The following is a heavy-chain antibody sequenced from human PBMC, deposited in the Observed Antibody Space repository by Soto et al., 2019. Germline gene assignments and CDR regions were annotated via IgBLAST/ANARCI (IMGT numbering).Heavy chain of an antibody. D-gene: IGHD2-15*01. J-gene: IGHJ6*02. V-gene: IGHV4-34*01. CDR3: ARGYCSGGSCWGTNHYYYGMDV. CDR2: INHSGST. Sequence: SETLSLTCAVYGGSFSGYYWSWIRQPPGKGLEWIGEINHSGSTNYNPSLKSRVTISVDTSKNQFSLKLSSVTAADTAVYYCARGYCSGGSCWGTNHYYYGMDVWGQGTTVTVSS. CDR1: GGSFSGYY.